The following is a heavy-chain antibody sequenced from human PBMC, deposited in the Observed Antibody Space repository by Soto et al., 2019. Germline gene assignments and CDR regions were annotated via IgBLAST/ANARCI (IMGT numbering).Heavy chain of an antibody. CDR3: ARDRCSSTSCYHG. Sequence: GGSLRLSCAASGFTFSSYGIHWVRQAPGKGLEWVSSISSSSSYIYYADSVKGRFTISRDNAKNSLYLQMNSLRAEDTAVYYCARDRCSSTSCYHGWGQGTLVTVSS. D-gene: IGHD2-2*01. V-gene: IGHV3-21*01. CDR2: ISSSSSYI. J-gene: IGHJ4*02. CDR1: GFTFSSYG.